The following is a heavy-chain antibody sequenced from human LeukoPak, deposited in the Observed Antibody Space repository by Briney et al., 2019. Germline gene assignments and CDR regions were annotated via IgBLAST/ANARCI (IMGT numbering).Heavy chain of an antibody. Sequence: SETLSLTCAVYGGSFSGYYWSWIRQPPGKGLEWIGEINHSGSTNYNPSLKSRVTISVDTSKNQFYLKLSSLTAADTAVYYCARGAQRWLQLPLGYWGQGTLVTVSS. CDR1: GGSFSGYY. D-gene: IGHD5-24*01. J-gene: IGHJ4*02. CDR3: ARGAQRWLQLPLGY. CDR2: INHSGST. V-gene: IGHV4-34*01.